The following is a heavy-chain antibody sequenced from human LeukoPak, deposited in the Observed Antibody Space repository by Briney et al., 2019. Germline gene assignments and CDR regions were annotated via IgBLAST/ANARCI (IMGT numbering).Heavy chain of an antibody. CDR1: GGSISSSSYY. CDR2: IYYSGST. CDR3: ARPEKNYDFWSGPRVAFDI. D-gene: IGHD3-3*01. J-gene: IGHJ3*02. Sequence: SETLSLTCTVSGGSISSSSYYWGWIRQPPGKGLEWIGSIYYSGSTYYNPSLKSRVTISVDTSKNQFSLKLSSVTAADTAVYYCARPEKNYDFWSGPRVAFDIWGQGTMVTVSS. V-gene: IGHV4-39*01.